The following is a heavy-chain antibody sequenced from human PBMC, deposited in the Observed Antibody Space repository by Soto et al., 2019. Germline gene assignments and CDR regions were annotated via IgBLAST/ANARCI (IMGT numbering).Heavy chain of an antibody. V-gene: IGHV4-4*07. J-gene: IGHJ5*02. CDR2: VYSSGRA. CDR3: ARGGHKASWFDP. D-gene: IGHD6-25*01. Sequence: QVQLQDSGPGLVKPSETLSLSCTVSNGSISNYYWNWIRRPAGKRLEWIGRVYSSGRASYNPSLRSRVTMSVDTSKNQFSLKLNSVTAADTAVYYCARGGHKASWFDPWGQGTLVTVSS. CDR1: NGSISNYY.